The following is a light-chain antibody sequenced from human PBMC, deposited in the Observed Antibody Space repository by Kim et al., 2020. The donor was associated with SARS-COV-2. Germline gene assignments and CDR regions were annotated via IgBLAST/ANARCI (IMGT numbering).Light chain of an antibody. CDR3: HQYGSSLRT. CDR1: QKVNNNY. CDR2: GAS. V-gene: IGKV3-20*01. Sequence: SPGERTTLSCRASQKVNNNYVAWYQQKPGQAPRLFIYGASRRATGMTDRFSGSGSGTEFTLTISRLEPEDFAVYYCHQYGSSLRTFGQGTKVDIK. J-gene: IGKJ1*01.